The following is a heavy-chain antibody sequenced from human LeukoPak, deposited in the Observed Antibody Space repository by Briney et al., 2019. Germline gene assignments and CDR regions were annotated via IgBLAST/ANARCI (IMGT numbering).Heavy chain of an antibody. CDR1: GFTVGSNT. V-gene: IGHV3-66*01. Sequence: GGSLRLSCAASGFTVGSNTMSWVRQAPGRGLEWVSIIYSGGSTSYADSVKGRFTISRDNSKNTLYLQMNSLRTEDTAVYYCARGGSYFDISGYYFYWGQGTLVTVSS. CDR2: IYSGGST. CDR3: ARGGSYFDISGYYFY. D-gene: IGHD3-22*01. J-gene: IGHJ4*02.